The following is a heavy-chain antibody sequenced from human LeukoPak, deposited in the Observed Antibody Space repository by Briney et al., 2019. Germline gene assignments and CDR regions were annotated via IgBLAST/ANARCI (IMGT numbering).Heavy chain of an antibody. Sequence: SCKASGYTFTGYYMHWVRQAPGKGLEWVAVISYDGSNKYYADSVKGRFTISRDNSKNTLYLQMNSLRAEDTAVYYCARKRYFDYWGQGTLVTVSS. CDR2: ISYDGSNK. V-gene: IGHV3-30-3*01. D-gene: IGHD6-25*01. CDR3: ARKRYFDY. J-gene: IGHJ4*02. CDR1: GYTFTGYY.